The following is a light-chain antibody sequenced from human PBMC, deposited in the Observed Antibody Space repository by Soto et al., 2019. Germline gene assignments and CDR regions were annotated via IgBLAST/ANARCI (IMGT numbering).Light chain of an antibody. J-gene: IGLJ1*01. CDR3: SSYAGSNYV. V-gene: IGLV2-8*01. Sequence: QSVLTQPPSASGSPGQSVTISCTGTSSDVGGYNYVSWYQQQPAKAPKLMIYEISKRPSGVPDRFSGSKSGNTASLTVSGLQAEDEADYYCSSYAGSNYVFGTGTKLTVL. CDR1: SSDVGGYNY. CDR2: EIS.